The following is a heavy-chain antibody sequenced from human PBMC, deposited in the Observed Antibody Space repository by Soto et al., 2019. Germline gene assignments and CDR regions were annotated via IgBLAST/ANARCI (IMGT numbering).Heavy chain of an antibody. V-gene: IGHV3-30-3*01. CDR2: ISYDGSNK. J-gene: IGHJ4*02. CDR1: GFTFSSYA. Sequence: QVQLVESGGGVVQPGRSLRLSCAASGFTFSSYAMHWVRQAPGKGLEWVAVISYDGSNKYYADSVKGRFTISRDNSKNTLYLQMNSLRAEDTAVYYCARVHRLYFDYWGQGTLVTVSS. CDR3: ARVHRLYFDY.